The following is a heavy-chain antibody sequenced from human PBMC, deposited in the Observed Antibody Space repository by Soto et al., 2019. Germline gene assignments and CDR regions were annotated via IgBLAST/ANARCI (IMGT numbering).Heavy chain of an antibody. CDR2: IIPIFGTA. Sequence: QVQLVQSGAEVKKPGSSVKVSCKASGGTFSSYAISWVRQAPGQGLEWMGGIIPIFGTANYAQKFQGRVTITADESTSXXYMELSSLRSEDTAVYYCARARPNPRNYYYYGMDVWGQGTTVTVSS. CDR1: GGTFSSYA. J-gene: IGHJ6*02. CDR3: ARARPNPRNYYYYGMDV. V-gene: IGHV1-69*12.